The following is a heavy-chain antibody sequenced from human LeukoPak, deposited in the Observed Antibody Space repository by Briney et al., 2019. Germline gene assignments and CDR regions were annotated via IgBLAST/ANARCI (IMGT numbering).Heavy chain of an antibody. CDR2: ISGSGSGGST. CDR1: GFTFSSYA. J-gene: IGHJ4*02. D-gene: IGHD3-10*01. Sequence: GGSLRLSCAAPGFTFSSYAMSWVRQAPGKGLEWVSAISGSGSGGSTYYADSVKGRFTISRDNSKNTLYLQMNSLRAEDTAVYYCAKGSYYYGSGTPGFDYWGQGTLVTVSS. V-gene: IGHV3-23*01. CDR3: AKGSYYYGSGTPGFDY.